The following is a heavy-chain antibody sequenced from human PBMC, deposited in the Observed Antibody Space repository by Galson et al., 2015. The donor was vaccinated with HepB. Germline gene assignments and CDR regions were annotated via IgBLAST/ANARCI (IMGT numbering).Heavy chain of an antibody. Sequence: SLRLSCAASGFTFTSYAMRGVRQAPGKGLEWISSLTEGGDKTFYADSVRGRITISRDNSKNTLYLQMNSLRAEDTALYYCTRRGLQQEFDYWGQGSLVTVSS. D-gene: IGHD6-13*01. J-gene: IGHJ4*02. CDR1: GFTFTSYA. V-gene: IGHV3-23*01. CDR3: TRRGLQQEFDY. CDR2: LTEGGDKT.